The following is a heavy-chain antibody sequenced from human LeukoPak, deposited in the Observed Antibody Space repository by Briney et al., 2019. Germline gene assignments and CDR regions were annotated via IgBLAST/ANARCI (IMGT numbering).Heavy chain of an antibody. V-gene: IGHV4-34*01. CDR2: INHSGST. CDR1: GGSFSGYY. CDR3: ARAGLQGNWFDP. Sequence: PSETLSLTCAVYGGSFSGYYWSWIRQPPGKGLEWIGEINHSGSTNYNPSLKSRVTISVDTSKNQFPLKLSSVTAADTAVYYCARAGLQGNWFDPWGQGTLVTVSS. J-gene: IGHJ5*02.